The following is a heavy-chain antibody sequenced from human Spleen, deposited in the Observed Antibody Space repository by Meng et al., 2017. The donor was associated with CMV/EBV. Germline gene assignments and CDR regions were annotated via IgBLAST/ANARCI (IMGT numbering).Heavy chain of an antibody. CDR2: ISSNGQTL. CDR3: ARGDDYGDHDFFDY. V-gene: IGHV3-11*01. CDR1: GFIFNDYY. D-gene: IGHD4-17*01. J-gene: IGHJ4*02. Sequence: GGSLRLSCAASGFIFNDYYMTWIRQSPGKGLEWLSYISSNGQTLYYADSVKGRFTISRDNGKRSLYLQMNSLRAEDTAVYYCARGDDYGDHDFFDYWGQGTRVTVSS.